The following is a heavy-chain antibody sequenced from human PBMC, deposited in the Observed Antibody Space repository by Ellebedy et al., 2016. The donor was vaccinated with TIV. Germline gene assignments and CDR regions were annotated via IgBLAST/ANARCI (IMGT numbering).Heavy chain of an antibody. J-gene: IGHJ5*02. V-gene: IGHV4-59*01. Sequence: GSLRLSXTVSGGSINSYYWSWIRQPPGKGLEWIGEINHSGSTNYNPSLKSRVTISVDTSKNQFSLKLSSVTAADTAVYYCARDDYSSGWYSGFDLWGQGTLVTVSS. CDR2: INHSGST. D-gene: IGHD6-19*01. CDR3: ARDDYSSGWYSGFDL. CDR1: GGSINSYY.